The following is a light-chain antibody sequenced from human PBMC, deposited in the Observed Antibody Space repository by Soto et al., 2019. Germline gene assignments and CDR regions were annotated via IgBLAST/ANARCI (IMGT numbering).Light chain of an antibody. CDR2: EVS. Sequence: QSALTQPASVSGSPGQSITISCTGTSSDVGGYHYVSLYQQHPGKAPKLMIYEVSNRPSGVSNRFSGSKSGNTASLTISGLQAEDEADYYCSSYPSSSTHWVLGGGTKLTVL. CDR3: SSYPSSSTHWV. V-gene: IGLV2-14*01. J-gene: IGLJ3*02. CDR1: SSDVGGYHY.